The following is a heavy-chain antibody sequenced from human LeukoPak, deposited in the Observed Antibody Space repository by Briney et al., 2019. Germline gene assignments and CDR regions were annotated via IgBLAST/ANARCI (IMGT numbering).Heavy chain of an antibody. CDR3: AKGAFRDRVQGYYYMDV. V-gene: IGHV3-7*01. CDR2: IKQDGSEK. D-gene: IGHD3-10*01. CDR1: GFTFSSYW. Sequence: PGGFLRLSCAASGFTFSSYWMSWVRQAPGKGLEWVANIKQDGSEKYYVDSVKGRFIISRDNAKNSLYLQMNSLRAEDTAVYYCAKGAFRDRVQGYYYMDVWGKGTTVTVSS. J-gene: IGHJ6*03.